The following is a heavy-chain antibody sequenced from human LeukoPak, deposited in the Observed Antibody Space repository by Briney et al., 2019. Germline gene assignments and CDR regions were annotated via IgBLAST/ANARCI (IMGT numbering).Heavy chain of an antibody. D-gene: IGHD3-9*01. CDR1: GFTFSSYG. V-gene: IGHV3-23*01. Sequence: GGSLRLSCAASGFTFSSYGMSWVRQAPGKGLEWVSAISGSGGSTYYADSVKGRFTISRDNSKNTLYLQMNSLRAEDTAVYYCAKFSGRLVNPTFDYWGQGTLVTVSS. CDR2: ISGSGGST. CDR3: AKFSGRLVNPTFDY. J-gene: IGHJ4*02.